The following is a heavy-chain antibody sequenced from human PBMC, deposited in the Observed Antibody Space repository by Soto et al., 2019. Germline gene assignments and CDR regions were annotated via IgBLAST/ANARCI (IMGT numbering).Heavy chain of an antibody. CDR1: GLTFSTYG. J-gene: IGHJ4*02. Sequence: VQLVESGGGVVQPGRSLRLSCAVSGLTFSTYGMHWVRQAPGKGLEWVAVISYDVRKTHYADSVRGRFTISRDNSKSTMYLQMIDVRPDDTPVYYGAKDSLGGMGTVMMPGPDWGQGTLVTVSS. CDR2: ISYDVRKT. V-gene: IGHV3-30*18. D-gene: IGHD4-17*01. CDR3: AKDSLGGMGTVMMPGPD.